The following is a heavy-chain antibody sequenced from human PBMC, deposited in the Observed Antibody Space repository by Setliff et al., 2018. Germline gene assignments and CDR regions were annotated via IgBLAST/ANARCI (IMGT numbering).Heavy chain of an antibody. CDR2: INTNTGNP. D-gene: IGHD1-1*01. V-gene: IGHV7-4-1*02. J-gene: IGHJ4*02. Sequence: ASVKVSCKASGYTFTTYAMSWMRQAPGQGPEWMGWINTNTGNPSYAQGFTGRFVFSLDTSVSTAYLQISSLKAEDTAVYYCARDHMGIHERRWSLGYDYWGQGTLVTVSS. CDR1: GYTFTTYA. CDR3: ARDHMGIHERRWSLGYDY.